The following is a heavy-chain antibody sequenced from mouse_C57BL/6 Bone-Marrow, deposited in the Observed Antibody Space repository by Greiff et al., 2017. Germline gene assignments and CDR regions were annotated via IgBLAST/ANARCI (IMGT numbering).Heavy chain of an antibody. CDR1: GYSFTSYY. V-gene: IGHV1-66*01. CDR3: ARKAVAFDY. Sequence: QVQLQQSGPELVKPGASVKISCKASGYSFTSYYIHWVKQRPGPGLEWIGWIYPGSGNTKYNEKFKGKATLTADTASSTAYMQLSSLTSEDSAVYYCARKAVAFDYWGQGTTRTVSS. D-gene: IGHD3-3*01. J-gene: IGHJ2*01. CDR2: IYPGSGNT.